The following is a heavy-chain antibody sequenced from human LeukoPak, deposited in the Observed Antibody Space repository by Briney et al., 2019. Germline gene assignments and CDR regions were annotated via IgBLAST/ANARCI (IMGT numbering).Heavy chain of an antibody. CDR1: GGSISSGGYY. V-gene: IGHV4-31*03. CDR2: IYYSGST. CDR3: ARDKGGSGLFDP. Sequence: SETLSLTCTVSGGSISSGGYYWSWIRQHPGKGLEWIGYIYYSGSTYYNPSLKSRVTISVDTSKNQFSLKLSSVTAADTAVYYCARDKGGSGLFDPWGQGTLVTVSS. J-gene: IGHJ5*02. D-gene: IGHD3-10*01.